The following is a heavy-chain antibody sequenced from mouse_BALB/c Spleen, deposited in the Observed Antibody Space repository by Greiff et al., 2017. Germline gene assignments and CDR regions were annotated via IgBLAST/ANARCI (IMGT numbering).Heavy chain of an antibody. CDR1: GFTFSSFG. Sequence: EVKLVESGGGLVQPGGSRKLSCAASGFTFSSFGMHWVRQAPEKGLEWVAYISSGSSTIYYADTVKGRFTISRDNPKNTLFLQMTSLRSEDTAMYYCARDKERDFDVWGAGTTVTVSS. CDR3: ARDKERDFDV. V-gene: IGHV5-17*02. CDR2: ISSGSSTI. D-gene: IGHD1-3*01. J-gene: IGHJ1*01.